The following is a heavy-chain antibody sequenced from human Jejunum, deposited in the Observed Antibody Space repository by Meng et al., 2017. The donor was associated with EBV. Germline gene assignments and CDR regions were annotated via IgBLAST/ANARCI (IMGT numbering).Heavy chain of an antibody. CDR2: MNPSNGKT. Sequence: HVQLVQSGGEGKKPGASVKFSCKGSGFTFTNYDINWVRQASGQGLEWMGWMNPSNGKTGYAQKFQGRVTMTRDASTSTAYMELSSLRSDDTAVYFCARGAQPIDLWGQGTLVTVSS. V-gene: IGHV1-8*01. J-gene: IGHJ5*02. CDR3: ARGAQPIDL. D-gene: IGHD3-3*01. CDR1: GFTFTNYD.